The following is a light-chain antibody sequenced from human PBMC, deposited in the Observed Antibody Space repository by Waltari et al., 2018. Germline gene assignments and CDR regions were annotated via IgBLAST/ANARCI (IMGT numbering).Light chain of an antibody. V-gene: IGKV3-11*01. CDR1: QSISTY. J-gene: IGKJ1*01. CDR2: DAS. CDR3: QHRSNWPVT. Sequence: ESVLTQSPDTLSSSTGARATLSCRARQSISTYLDWHQQKPGQAPRLLIYDASNRAPGIPARFSGSGSGTDFTLTISSLGTEDFAVYYCQHRSNWPVTFGQGTKVEIK.